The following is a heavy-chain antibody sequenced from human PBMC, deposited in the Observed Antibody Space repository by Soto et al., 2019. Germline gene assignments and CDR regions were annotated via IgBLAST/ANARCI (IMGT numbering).Heavy chain of an antibody. CDR2: INGDGSGT. CDR1: GFTFSGSW. J-gene: IGHJ4*02. V-gene: IGHV3-74*01. Sequence: EVQLVESGGGLVQPGGSLRLSCAASGFTFSGSWMHWVRQAPGKGLVWVSRINGDGSGTSYGDFVEGRFTISRDDAKNTLFLQMNGLRAEDTAVYYCARAIFGSGTANDYWGQGTLVTVSS. CDR3: ARAIFGSGTANDY. D-gene: IGHD3-10*01.